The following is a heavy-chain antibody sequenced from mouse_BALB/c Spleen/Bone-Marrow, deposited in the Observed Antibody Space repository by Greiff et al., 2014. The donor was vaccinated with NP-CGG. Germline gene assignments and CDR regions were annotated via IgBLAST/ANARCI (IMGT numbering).Heavy chain of an antibody. J-gene: IGHJ3*01. CDR3: AIIGYQAWFTY. CDR1: GYAFSTYW. CDR2: ISPETGNT. V-gene: IGHV1-9*01. D-gene: IGHD2-2*01. Sequence: VQLQESGTELMKPGASVKISCKATGYAFSTYWIQWIKQRPGHGLDWIGEISPETGNTNNNEKFRGKATFTADASSNTAYMQLSSLTSEDSAVYFCAIIGYQAWFTYWGQGTLVTVSP.